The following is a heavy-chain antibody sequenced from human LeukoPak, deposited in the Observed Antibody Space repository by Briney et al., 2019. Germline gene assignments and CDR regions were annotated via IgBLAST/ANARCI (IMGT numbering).Heavy chain of an antibody. CDR2: FYSGGST. J-gene: IGHJ4*02. D-gene: IGHD5-24*01. Sequence: GGSLRLSCAASGFTVSSNYMSWVRQAPGKGLEWVSVFYSGGSTYYADYVKGRFTISRDNSKNTLYLQMNSLRAEDTAVYYCARGDGYNYFESWGQGTLVTVSS. CDR1: GFTVSSNY. V-gene: IGHV3-53*01. CDR3: ARGDGYNYFES.